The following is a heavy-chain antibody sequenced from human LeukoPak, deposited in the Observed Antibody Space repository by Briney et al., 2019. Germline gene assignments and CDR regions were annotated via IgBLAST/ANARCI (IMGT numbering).Heavy chain of an antibody. CDR1: GYTFTSYD. CDR3: ARAGDIVLMVYAVDPYYFDY. CDR2: MNPNSGNT. J-gene: IGHJ4*02. Sequence: ASVKVSCKASGYTFTSYDINWVRQATGQGLEWMGWMNPNSGNTGYAQKFQGRVTMARNTSIRTAYMELSSLRSEDTAVYYCARAGDIVLMVYAVDPYYFDYWGQGTLVTVSS. V-gene: IGHV1-8*01. D-gene: IGHD2-8*01.